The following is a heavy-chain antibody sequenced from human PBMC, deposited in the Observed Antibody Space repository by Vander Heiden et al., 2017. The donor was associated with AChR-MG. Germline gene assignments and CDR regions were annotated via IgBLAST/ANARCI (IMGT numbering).Heavy chain of an antibody. CDR1: GFTFSNAW. CDR3: TTGGAGWEVYYYYGMDV. D-gene: IGHD1-26*01. V-gene: IGHV3-15*01. Sequence: EVQLVESGGGLVKPGGSLRLSCAASGFTFSNAWMTWVRPAPGKGLEWVGRIKSKTDGGTTDYAAHVKGRFTISRDDSKNTLYLQMNSLKTEDTAVYYCTTGGAGWEVYYYYGMDVWGQGTTVTVSS. J-gene: IGHJ6*02. CDR2: IKSKTDGGTT.